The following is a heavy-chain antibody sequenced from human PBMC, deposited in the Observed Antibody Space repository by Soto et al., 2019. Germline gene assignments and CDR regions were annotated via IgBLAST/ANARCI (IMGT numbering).Heavy chain of an antibody. CDR3: ARGRHQLLWEENWFDP. D-gene: IGHD2-2*01. Sequence: GASVKGSCKASGYTFTSYDINWVRQATGQGLEWVGWMNPNSGNTGYAQKFQGRVTMTRNTSISTAYMELSSLRSEDTAVYYCARGRHQLLWEENWFDPWGQGTLVTVSS. V-gene: IGHV1-8*01. J-gene: IGHJ5*02. CDR1: GYTFTSYD. CDR2: MNPNSGNT.